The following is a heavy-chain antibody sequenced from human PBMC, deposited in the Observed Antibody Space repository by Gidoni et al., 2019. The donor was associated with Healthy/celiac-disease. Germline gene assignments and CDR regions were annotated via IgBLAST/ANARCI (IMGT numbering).Heavy chain of an antibody. Sequence: QWPLQQWSAGLLKPSETLSLTCAVYGGSFSGYYWSCIRQPPGKGLQWIGEINHSGSTNYNPSLKSRVTISVDTSKNQFSLKLSSVTAADTAVYYCARGRSLLVWFDYWGQVTLVTVSS. CDR1: GGSFSGYY. V-gene: IGHV4-34*01. J-gene: IGHJ4*02. CDR2: INHSGST. D-gene: IGHD6-6*01. CDR3: ARGRSLLVWFDY.